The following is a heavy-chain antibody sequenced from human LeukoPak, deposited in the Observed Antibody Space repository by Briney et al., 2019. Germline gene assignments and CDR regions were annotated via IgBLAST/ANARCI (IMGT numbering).Heavy chain of an antibody. J-gene: IGHJ4*02. CDR1: GDSISSYY. V-gene: IGHV4-4*07. D-gene: IGHD3-10*01. Sequence: PSDTLSLTCTVSGDSISSYYWSWLRQPAGKGVEWIGRIYTSGSTNYNPSLKSRVTMSLDTSKNQFSLKLSSVTAADTAVYYCARDLAYGSGMGYFDYWGQGTLVTVSS. CDR2: IYTSGST. CDR3: ARDLAYGSGMGYFDY.